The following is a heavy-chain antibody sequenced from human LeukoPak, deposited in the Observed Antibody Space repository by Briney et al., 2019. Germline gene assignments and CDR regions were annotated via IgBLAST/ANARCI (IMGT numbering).Heavy chain of an antibody. Sequence: SETLSLTCTVSGGSISSSSYYWGWIRQPPGKGLEWIGSIYYSGSTYYNPSLKSRVTISVDTSKNQFSLKLSSVTAADTAVYYCARSNYDILTGYYGASDYWGQGTLVTVSS. D-gene: IGHD3-9*01. J-gene: IGHJ4*02. CDR2: IYYSGST. CDR3: ARSNYDILTGYYGASDY. CDR1: GGSISSSSYY. V-gene: IGHV4-39*01.